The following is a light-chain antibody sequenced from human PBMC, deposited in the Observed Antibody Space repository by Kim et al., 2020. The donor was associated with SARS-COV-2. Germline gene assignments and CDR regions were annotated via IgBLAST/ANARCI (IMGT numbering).Light chain of an antibody. V-gene: IGLV2-11*01. Sequence: PGHSVPTSSTGTSNDIGAYTYVSWYQQHPGKAPNLIIYDVSKRPSGVPDRFSASKSGNTASLTISGLQADDEADYYCCTYSGSDWVFGGGTKLTVL. J-gene: IGLJ3*02. CDR1: SNDIGAYTY. CDR3: CTYSGSDWV. CDR2: DVS.